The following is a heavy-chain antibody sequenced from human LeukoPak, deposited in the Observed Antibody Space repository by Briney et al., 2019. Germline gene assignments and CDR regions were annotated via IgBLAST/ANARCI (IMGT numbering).Heavy chain of an antibody. CDR1: GGSFSGYY. J-gene: IGHJ4*02. CDR3: ARETRGYYDSGNYYFDY. CDR2: INHSGST. Sequence: SETLSLTCAVYGGSFSGYYWSWIRQPPGKGLEWIGEINHSGSTNYNPSLKSRVTMLVDTSKNQFSLKLSSVTAADSAVYYCARETRGYYDSGNYYFDYWGQGTLDTVSS. D-gene: IGHD3-10*01. V-gene: IGHV4-34*01.